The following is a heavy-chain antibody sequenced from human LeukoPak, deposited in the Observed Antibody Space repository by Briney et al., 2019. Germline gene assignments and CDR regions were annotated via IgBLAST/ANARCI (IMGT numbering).Heavy chain of an antibody. Sequence: GGSLRLSYAASGFIFSSYAMSWVRQAPGKGLEWVSAISGSGGRTYYADSVKGRFTISRDNSKNTLYMNSLRAEDTAVYYCAKVAPLGDGDYWYFDLWGRGTLVTVSS. CDR3: AKVAPLGDGDYWYFDL. CDR1: GFIFSSYA. D-gene: IGHD4-17*01. V-gene: IGHV3-23*01. J-gene: IGHJ2*01. CDR2: ISGSGGRT.